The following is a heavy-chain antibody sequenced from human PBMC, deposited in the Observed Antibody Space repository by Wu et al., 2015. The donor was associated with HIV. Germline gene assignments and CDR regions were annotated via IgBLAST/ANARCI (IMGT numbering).Heavy chain of an antibody. CDR1: GDGFTSYA. Sequence: QGQLVQLGAEVKKPGSSVKVTCKASGDGFTSYAVSWVRQAPGQGLEWMGWINTGATGSARNLQGRLSLTRDTSISTAYMELNSLRSEDTAVYYCARDGEWELRNAFDIWGQGTMVTVSS. CDR3: ARDGEWELRNAFDI. CDR2: INTGAT. V-gene: IGHV1-8*02. J-gene: IGHJ3*02. D-gene: IGHD1-26*01.